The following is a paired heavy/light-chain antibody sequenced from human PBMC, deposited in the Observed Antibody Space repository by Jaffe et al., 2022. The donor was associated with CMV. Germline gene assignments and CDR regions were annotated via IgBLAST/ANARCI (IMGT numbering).Heavy chain of an antibody. J-gene: IGHJ4*02. V-gene: IGHV3-48*02. Sequence: EVQLVESGGGLVQPGGSLRLSCAASGFTFSSYSMNWVRQAPGKGLEWVSYISSSSSTIYYADSVKGRFTISRDNAKNSLYLQMNSLRDEDTAVYYCARDSNSGYYDSSGYYYGVGDYWGQGTLVTVSS. D-gene: IGHD3-22*01. CDR1: GFTFSSYS. CDR2: ISSSSSTI. CDR3: ARDSNSGYYDSSGYYYGVGDY.
Light chain of an antibody. CDR1: QSVLYSSNNKNY. CDR2: WAS. CDR3: QQYYSTPPT. V-gene: IGKV4-1*01. Sequence: DIVMTQSPDSLAVSLGERATINCKSSQSVLYSSNNKNYLAWYQQKPGQPPKLLIYWASTRESGVPDRFSGSGSGTDFTLTISSLQAEDVAVYYCQQYYSTPPTFGPGTKVDIK. J-gene: IGKJ3*01.